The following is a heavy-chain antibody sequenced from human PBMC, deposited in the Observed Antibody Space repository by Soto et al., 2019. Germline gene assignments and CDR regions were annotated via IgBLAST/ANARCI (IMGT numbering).Heavy chain of an antibody. CDR1: GGSFSGYY. V-gene: IGHV4-34*01. Sequence: SETLSLTCAVYGGSFSGYYWSWIRQPPGKGLEWIGEINHSGSTNYNPSLKSRVTISVDTSKNQFSLKLSSVTAADTAVYYCARLSLWLARRNGNDYWGQGTLVTVSS. CDR2: INHSGST. J-gene: IGHJ4*02. CDR3: ARLSLWLARRNGNDY. D-gene: IGHD6-19*01.